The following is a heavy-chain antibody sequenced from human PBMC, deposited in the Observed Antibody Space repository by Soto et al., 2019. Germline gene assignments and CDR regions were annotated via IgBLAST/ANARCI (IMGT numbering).Heavy chain of an antibody. CDR2: ISAYNGNT. CDR3: ARVVIAARRDYYYGMDV. CDR1: GYTFTSYG. V-gene: IGHV1-18*04. Sequence: ASVKVSCKASGYTFTSYGISWLRQSAGQGLEWMGWISAYNGNTNYAQKLQGRVTMTTDTSTSTAYMELRSLRSDDTAVYYCARVVIAARRDYYYGMDVWGQGTTVTVSS. J-gene: IGHJ6*02. D-gene: IGHD6-6*01.